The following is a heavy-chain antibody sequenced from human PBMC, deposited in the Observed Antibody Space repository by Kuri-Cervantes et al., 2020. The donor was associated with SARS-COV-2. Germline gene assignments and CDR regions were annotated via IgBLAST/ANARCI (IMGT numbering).Heavy chain of an antibody. V-gene: IGHV1-2*02. Sequence: ASVKVSCKASGYTFTGYYMHWVRQAPGRGFEWMGRIIPLFGTTIYAEKFRGRVTITADKSTNTAYMDLSSLRSEDTAVYYCARPYCTSSTCYDGTFDSWGQGTLVTVSS. CDR1: GYTFTGYY. J-gene: IGHJ4*02. D-gene: IGHD2-2*01. CDR2: IIPLFGTT. CDR3: ARPYCTSSTCYDGTFDS.